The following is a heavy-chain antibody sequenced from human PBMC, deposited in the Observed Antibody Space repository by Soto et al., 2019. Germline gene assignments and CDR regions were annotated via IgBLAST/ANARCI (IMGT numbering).Heavy chain of an antibody. V-gene: IGHV3-33*08. D-gene: IGHD1-26*01. CDR1: GFTFSSYG. CDR2: IWYDGSNK. CDR3: ARGRGATLDY. Sequence: QVQLVESGGGVVQPGRSLRLSCAASGFTFSSYGMHWVRQSPGKGLEWVAVIWYDGSNKYYADSVKGRFTISRDNSKNTLYLQMNSLRAEDTAVYYCARGRGATLDYWGQGTLVTVSS. J-gene: IGHJ4*02.